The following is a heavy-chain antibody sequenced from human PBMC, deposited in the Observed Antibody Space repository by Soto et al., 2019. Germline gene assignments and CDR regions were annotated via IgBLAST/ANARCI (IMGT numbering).Heavy chain of an antibody. Sequence: ASAKVSCKASGYTYTSYDINWVRQATGQGLEWMGWMNPNSGNTGYAQKFQGRVTMTRNTSISTAYMELSSLRSEDTAVYYWARGSHNYIWGSYRYDYWGQGTLVTVSS. D-gene: IGHD3-16*02. J-gene: IGHJ4*02. CDR2: MNPNSGNT. CDR1: GYTYTSYD. V-gene: IGHV1-8*01. CDR3: ARGSHNYIWGSYRYDY.